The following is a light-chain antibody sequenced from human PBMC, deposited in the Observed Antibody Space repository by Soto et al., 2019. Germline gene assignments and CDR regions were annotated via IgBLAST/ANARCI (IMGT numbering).Light chain of an antibody. Sequence: DIQLTQSPSFLSASVGDRVTITCRASQTIGTHLSWYQQKQGKAPKALIYAASSLHSGVPSRFSGSGSGTDFTLTISSLQPDDFAAYYCRQNYGTWTFGQGTKV. J-gene: IGKJ1*01. CDR1: QTIGTH. V-gene: IGKV1-39*01. CDR3: RQNYGTWT. CDR2: AAS.